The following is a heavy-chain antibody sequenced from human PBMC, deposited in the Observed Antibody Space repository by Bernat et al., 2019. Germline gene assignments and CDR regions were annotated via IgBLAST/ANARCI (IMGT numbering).Heavy chain of an antibody. J-gene: IGHJ6*03. Sequence: EVQLVESGGGLVQPGRSLRLSCAASGFTFDDYVMHWVRQAPGKGLEWVSGISWNSGSIGYVDSVKGRFTISRDNAKNSLYLQMNSLRPEDTALYYCAKDQGRNYFYNMDVWGKGTTVTVSS. CDR1: GFTFDDYV. V-gene: IGHV3-9*01. CDR3: AKDQGRNYFYNMDV. CDR2: ISWNSGSI.